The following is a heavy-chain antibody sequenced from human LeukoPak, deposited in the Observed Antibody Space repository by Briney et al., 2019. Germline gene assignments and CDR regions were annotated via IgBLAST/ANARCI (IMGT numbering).Heavy chain of an antibody. V-gene: IGHV1-18*01. J-gene: IGHJ4*02. CDR2: ISAYNGNT. CDR1: GYTFTSYG. D-gene: IGHD3-10*01. Sequence: ASVKVSCKASGYTFTSYGISWVRQAPGQGLEWMGWISAYNGNTNYAQKLQGRVTMTTDTSTSTAYMELRSLRSDDTAVYYCAREPNLQAPVWFGESTDDYWGQGTLVTVSS. CDR3: AREPNLQAPVWFGESTDDY.